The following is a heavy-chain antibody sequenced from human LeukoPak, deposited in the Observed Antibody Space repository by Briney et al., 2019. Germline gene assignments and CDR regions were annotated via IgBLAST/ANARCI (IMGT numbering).Heavy chain of an antibody. Sequence: PGGSLRLSCAASGFTFSTSWMSWVRQVPGKGLEWVAHIKKDGSETYYVDSVKGRFTISRDNAKNSLYLQMNSLRAEDMAMYYCARGRYSGTTYYFDYWGQGTLVTVSS. CDR1: GFTFSTSW. V-gene: IGHV3-7*03. CDR2: IKKDGSET. CDR3: ARGRYSGTTYYFDY. J-gene: IGHJ4*02. D-gene: IGHD5-12*01.